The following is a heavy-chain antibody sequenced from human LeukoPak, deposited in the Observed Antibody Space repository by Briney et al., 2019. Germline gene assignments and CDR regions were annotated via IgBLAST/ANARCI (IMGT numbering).Heavy chain of an antibody. Sequence: SVKVSCKASGGTFSSYAIGWVRQAPGQGLEWMGRIIPILGIANYAQKFQGRVTITADKSTSTAYMELSSLRSEDTAVYYCASPMRYDILTGYHGMDVWGQGTTVTVSS. CDR1: GGTFSSYA. D-gene: IGHD3-9*01. CDR3: ASPMRYDILTGYHGMDV. J-gene: IGHJ6*02. CDR2: IIPILGIA. V-gene: IGHV1-69*04.